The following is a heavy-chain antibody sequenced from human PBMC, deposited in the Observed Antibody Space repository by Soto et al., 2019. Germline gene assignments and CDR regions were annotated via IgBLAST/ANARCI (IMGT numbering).Heavy chain of an antibody. Sequence: SETLSLTGAVSGYSISSGYYCGWIRQPPGKGLEWIGSIYHSGSIYYNPSLKSRVSISVDTSKNHFSLKLSSVTAADTAVYYCARGKGHTGLNCFDPWGQGTLVTVSS. D-gene: IGHD2-21*02. CDR2: IYHSGSI. CDR3: ARGKGHTGLNCFDP. J-gene: IGHJ5*02. CDR1: GYSISSGYY. V-gene: IGHV4-38-2*01.